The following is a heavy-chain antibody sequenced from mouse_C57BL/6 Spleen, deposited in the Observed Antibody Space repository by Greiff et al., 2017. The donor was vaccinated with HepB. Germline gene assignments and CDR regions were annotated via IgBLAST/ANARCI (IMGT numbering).Heavy chain of an antibody. CDR3: ARCGTAGFAY. CDR2: IYPGGGCT. CDR1: GYTFTSYW. D-gene: IGHD4-1*01. Sequence: QVQLQQPGAELVKPGASVKLSCKASGYTFTSYWIPWVKQRPGQGLEWIGDIYPGGGCTNYNEKFKGKATLTVDTSSSTAYMPLSSLTSEDSAVYDCARCGTAGFAYWGQGTLVTVSA. V-gene: IGHV1-55*01. J-gene: IGHJ3*01.